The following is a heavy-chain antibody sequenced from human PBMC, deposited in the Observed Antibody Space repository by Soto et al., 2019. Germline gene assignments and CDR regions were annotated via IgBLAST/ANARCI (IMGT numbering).Heavy chain of an antibody. CDR2: ISGSGGST. CDR1: GFTFSSSA. CDR3: AKGRSYSGYW. V-gene: IGHV3-23*01. Sequence: EVQLLESGGGLVQPGGSLRLSCAASGFTFSSSAMSWVRQAPGKVLEWVSAISGSGGSTYYPDSVKGRFTISRDNSKNTLYLQMNSLRAEDTAVYYCAKGRSYSGYWWGQGTLVTVSS. D-gene: IGHD5-12*01. J-gene: IGHJ4*02.